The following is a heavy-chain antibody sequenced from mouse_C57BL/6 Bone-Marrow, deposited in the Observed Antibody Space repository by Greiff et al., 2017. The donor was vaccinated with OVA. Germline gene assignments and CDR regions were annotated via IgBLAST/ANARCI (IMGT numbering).Heavy chain of an antibody. CDR3: ARVNYYGPWFAY. J-gene: IGHJ3*01. Sequence: QVQLQQPGAELVRPGTSVKLSCKASGYTFTSYWMHWVKQRPGQGLEWIGVIDPSDSYTNYNQKFKGKATLTVDTSSSTAYMQLSSLTSEDSAVYYCARVNYYGPWFAYWGQGTLVTASA. V-gene: IGHV1-59*01. CDR2: IDPSDSYT. CDR1: GYTFTSYW. D-gene: IGHD1-1*01.